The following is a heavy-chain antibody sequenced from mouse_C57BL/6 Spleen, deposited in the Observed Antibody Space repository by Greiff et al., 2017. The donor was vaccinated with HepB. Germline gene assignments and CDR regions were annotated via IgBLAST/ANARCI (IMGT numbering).Heavy chain of an antibody. Sequence: VQLQQSGPELVKPGASVKISCKASGYTFTDYYMNWVKQSHGKSLEWIGDINPNNGGTSYNQKFKGKATLTVDKSSSTAYMELRSLTSEDSAVYYCARWDWDGYYFDYWGQGTTLTVSS. CDR1: GYTFTDYY. V-gene: IGHV1-26*01. CDR2: INPNNGGT. CDR3: ARWDWDGYYFDY. J-gene: IGHJ2*01. D-gene: IGHD4-1*01.